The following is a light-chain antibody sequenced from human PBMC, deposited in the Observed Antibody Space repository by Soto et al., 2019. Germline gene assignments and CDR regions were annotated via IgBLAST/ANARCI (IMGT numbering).Light chain of an antibody. V-gene: IGKV1-27*01. CDR2: AAS. Sequence: DIQMTQSPSSLSASVGDRVTITCRASQGLSNYLAWYQQKPGKVPKLLIYAASTLQSGVPSRFSGSGSGTDFTLTIISLQPEDVATYYCHKYNSAPRTLVQGTKVEI. J-gene: IGKJ1*01. CDR1: QGLSNY. CDR3: HKYNSAPRT.